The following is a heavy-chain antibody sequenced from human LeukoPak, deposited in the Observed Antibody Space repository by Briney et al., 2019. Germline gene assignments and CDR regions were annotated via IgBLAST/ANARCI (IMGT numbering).Heavy chain of an antibody. CDR3: ARERYSSSWYYFDY. CDR2: ISSSGSTI. J-gene: IGHJ4*02. V-gene: IGHV3-11*04. Sequence: GGSLRLSCAASGFTLSDYYMSWIRQAPGKGLEWVSYISSSGSTIYYADSVKGRFTISRDNAKNSLYLQMNSLRAEDTAVYYCARERYSSSWYYFDYWGQGTLVTVSS. CDR1: GFTLSDYY. D-gene: IGHD6-13*01.